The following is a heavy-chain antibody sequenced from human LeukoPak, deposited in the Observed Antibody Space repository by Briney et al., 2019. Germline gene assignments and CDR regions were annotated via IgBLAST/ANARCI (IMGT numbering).Heavy chain of an antibody. CDR2: IFYSGST. Sequence: PSETLSLTCTVSGGSISSYYWSWIRQPPGKGLEWIGYIFYSGSTNYNPSLKSRVTISVDTSKNQFSLKLSSVTAADTAVYYCARDGGSIAAAGTAWGQGTLVTVSS. V-gene: IGHV4-59*01. CDR3: ARDGGSIAAAGTA. D-gene: IGHD6-13*01. CDR1: GGSISSYY. J-gene: IGHJ5*02.